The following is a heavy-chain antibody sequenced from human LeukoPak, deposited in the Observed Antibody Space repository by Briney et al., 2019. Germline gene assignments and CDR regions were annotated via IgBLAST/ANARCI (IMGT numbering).Heavy chain of an antibody. J-gene: IGHJ4*02. V-gene: IGHV3-30*02. CDR1: GFTFSSYG. D-gene: IGHD6-19*01. Sequence: GGSLRLSCAASGFTFSSYGMHWVRQAPGKGLEWVAFIRYDGSNKYYADSVKGRFTISRDNSKNTLYLQMNSLRAEDTAVYYCAKDQLKYSSGSPFDYWGQGTLVTVSS. CDR3: AKDQLKYSSGSPFDY. CDR2: IRYDGSNK.